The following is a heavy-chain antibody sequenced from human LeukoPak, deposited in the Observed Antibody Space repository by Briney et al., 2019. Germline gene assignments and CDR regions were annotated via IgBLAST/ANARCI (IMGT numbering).Heavy chain of an antibody. D-gene: IGHD2-15*01. CDR1: GFTFSSYA. CDR2: ISGSGGST. Sequence: TGGSLRLSCAASGFTFSSYAMSWVRQAPGKGLEWVSAISGSGGSTYYADSVKGRFTISRDNSKNTLYLQMNSLRAEDTAVYYCAKGKGARSGGSHFDYWGQGTLVTVSS. CDR3: AKGKGARSGGSHFDY. J-gene: IGHJ4*02. V-gene: IGHV3-23*01.